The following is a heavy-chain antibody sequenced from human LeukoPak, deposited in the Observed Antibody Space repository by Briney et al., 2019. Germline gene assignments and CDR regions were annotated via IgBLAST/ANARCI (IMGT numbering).Heavy chain of an antibody. CDR3: ARYYHYDSSGPYGGGFDY. CDR1: GYIFTSYA. Sequence: ASVKVSCKASGYIFTSYAMNWVRQAPGQGLEWMGWINTNTENPTYDQGFAGRFVFSLDTSVSTAYLQISSLKAEDTAVYYCARYYHYDSSGPYGGGFDYWGQGTLVTVSS. J-gene: IGHJ4*02. V-gene: IGHV7-4-1*02. D-gene: IGHD3-22*01. CDR2: INTNTENP.